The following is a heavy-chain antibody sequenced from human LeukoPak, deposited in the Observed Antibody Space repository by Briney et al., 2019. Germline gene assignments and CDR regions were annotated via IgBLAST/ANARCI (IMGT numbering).Heavy chain of an antibody. V-gene: IGHV3-23*01. Sequence: GGSLRLSCGASGFTFTSYAMSWLRQAPGKGLEWVSAISGGGENTYYGDSVKGRFTISRDNSKNTLYLQMNSLRAEDTATYYCAKPRAMTTGVGRYFDLWGQGTLVTVSS. CDR3: AKPRAMTTGVGRYFDL. D-gene: IGHD1-1*01. J-gene: IGHJ2*01. CDR2: ISGGGENT. CDR1: GFTFTSYA.